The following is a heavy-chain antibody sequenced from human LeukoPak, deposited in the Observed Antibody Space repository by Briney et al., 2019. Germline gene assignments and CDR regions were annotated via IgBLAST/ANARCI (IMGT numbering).Heavy chain of an antibody. D-gene: IGHD3-10*01. CDR2: IYSGDTT. CDR3: ASILRSSSGYYFDY. V-gene: IGHV3-66*01. J-gene: IGHJ4*02. Sequence: GGSLRLSCAASGFTVSTNYMSWVRHAPGKGLEWLSVIYSGDTTFYAASVRGKFTISRDNSKNTLYLQMNSLRAEDTAVYYCASILRSSSGYYFDYWGQGTLVTVSS. CDR1: GFTVSTNY.